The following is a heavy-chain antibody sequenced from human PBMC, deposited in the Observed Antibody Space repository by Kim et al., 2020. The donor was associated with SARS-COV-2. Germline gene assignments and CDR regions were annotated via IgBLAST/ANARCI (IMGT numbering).Heavy chain of an antibody. D-gene: IGHD4-17*01. J-gene: IGHJ4*02. CDR1: GGTFSSYA. CDR3: ARDVLEDYGGNSNFDY. Sequence: SVTVSCKASGGTFSSYAISWVRQAPGQGLEWMGRIIPILGIANYAQKFQGRVTITADKSTSTAYMELSSLRSEDTAVYYCARDVLEDYGGNSNFDYWGQ. V-gene: IGHV1-69*04. CDR2: IIPILGIA.